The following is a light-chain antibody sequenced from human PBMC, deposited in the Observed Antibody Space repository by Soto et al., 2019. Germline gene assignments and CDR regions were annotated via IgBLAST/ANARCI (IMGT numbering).Light chain of an antibody. CDR2: EVS. Sequence: QSVLTQPASVSWSPGQSITVSCTVTSSDVGGYDYVSWYQQYPDKAPKLMIYEVSNRPSGVSSRFSGSKSGNTASLTISGLQAEDEADYYCSSYTSNSTRVFGTGTKVTVL. V-gene: IGLV2-14*01. J-gene: IGLJ1*01. CDR3: SSYTSNSTRV. CDR1: SSDVGGYDY.